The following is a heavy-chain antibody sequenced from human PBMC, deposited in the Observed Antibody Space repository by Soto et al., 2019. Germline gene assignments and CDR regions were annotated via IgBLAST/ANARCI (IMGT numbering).Heavy chain of an antibody. J-gene: IGHJ6*02. CDR3: AADRAARWYYGMDV. V-gene: IGHV1-58*01. CDR1: GFTFTSSA. CDR2: IVVGSGNT. Sequence: SVKVSCKASGFTFTSSAVQWVRQARGQRLEWIGWIVVGSGNTNYAQKFQERVTITRDMSTSTAYMELSSLRSEDTAVYYCAADRAARWYYGMDVWGQGTTVTVSS. D-gene: IGHD6-6*01.